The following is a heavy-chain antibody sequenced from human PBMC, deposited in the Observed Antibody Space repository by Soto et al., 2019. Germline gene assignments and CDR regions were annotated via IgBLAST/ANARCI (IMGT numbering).Heavy chain of an antibody. CDR1: GGSISSYY. D-gene: IGHD2-2*01. Sequence: PSETLSLTCTVSGGSISSYYWSWIRQPPGKGLEWIGYIYYSGSTNYNPSLKSRVTISVDTSKNQFSLKLSSVTAADTAVYYCARLGSTSSPQQKDIDYWGQGTLVTVSS. V-gene: IGHV4-59*01. CDR3: ARLGSTSSPQQKDIDY. J-gene: IGHJ4*02. CDR2: IYYSGST.